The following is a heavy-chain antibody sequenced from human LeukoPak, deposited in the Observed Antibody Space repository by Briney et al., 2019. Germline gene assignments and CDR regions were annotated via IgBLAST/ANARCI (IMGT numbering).Heavy chain of an antibody. CDR3: ARGGYDLDY. CDR2: ISSSGSTI. V-gene: IGHV3-48*03. CDR1: GFTFSSYE. J-gene: IGHJ4*02. Sequence: PGGSLRLSCAASGFTFSSYEMNWVRQAPGKGLEWVSYISSSGSTIYYSDSVKGRFTISRDNAKNSLYLQMNSLRPEDTAVYYCARGGYDLDYWGQGTLVTVSS. D-gene: IGHD5-12*01.